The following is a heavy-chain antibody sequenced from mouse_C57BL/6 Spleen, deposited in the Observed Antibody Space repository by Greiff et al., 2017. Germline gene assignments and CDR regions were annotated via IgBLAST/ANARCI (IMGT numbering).Heavy chain of an antibody. Sequence: EVQLQQSGPELVKPGASVKIPCKASGYTFTDYNMDWVKQSHGKSLEWIGDINPNNGGTIYNQKFKGKATLTAVKSSSTAYMELRSLTSEDTAVYYCARSRYDYDYFDYWGQGTTLTVSS. D-gene: IGHD2-4*01. CDR3: ARSRYDYDYFDY. CDR1: GYTFTDYN. CDR2: INPNNGGT. V-gene: IGHV1-18*01. J-gene: IGHJ2*01.